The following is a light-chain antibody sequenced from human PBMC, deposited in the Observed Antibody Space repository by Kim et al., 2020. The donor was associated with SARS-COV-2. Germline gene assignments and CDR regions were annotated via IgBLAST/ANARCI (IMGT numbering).Light chain of an antibody. J-gene: IGLJ3*02. CDR1: SSNIGRNT. V-gene: IGLV1-44*01. CDR3: AAWDDSLNGWV. CDR2: SNN. Sequence: GQRVTISCSGRSSNIGRNTVNWYQQLPGTAPKLLIYSNNQRPSGVPARFSGSKSGPSASLAISGLQSEDEADYYCAAWDDSLNGWVFGGGTQLTVL.